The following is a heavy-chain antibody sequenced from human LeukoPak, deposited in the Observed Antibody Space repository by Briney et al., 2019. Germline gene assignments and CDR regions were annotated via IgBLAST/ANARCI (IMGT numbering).Heavy chain of an antibody. CDR2: ISAYNGNT. CDR1: GYTFTSYG. D-gene: IGHD3-9*01. Sequence: ASVKVSCKASGYTFTSYGISWVRQAPGQRLEWMGWISAYNGNTNYAQKLQGGVTMTTDTSTSTAYMELRSLRSDDTAVYYCARVDDILTGNTGFDYWAREPWSPSPQ. CDR3: ARVDDILTGNTGFDY. J-gene: IGHJ4*02. V-gene: IGHV1-18*01.